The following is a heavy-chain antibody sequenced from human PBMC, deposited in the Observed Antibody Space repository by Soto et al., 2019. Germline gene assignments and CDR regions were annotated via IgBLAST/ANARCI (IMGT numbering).Heavy chain of an antibody. V-gene: IGHV3-15*01. D-gene: IGHD4-17*01. CDR2: IKSKTDGGTT. Sequence: GGSLRLSCAASGFTFSNARMSWVRQAPGKGLEWVGRIKSKTDGGTTDYAAPVKGRFTISRDDSKNTLYLQMNSLKTEDTAVYYCTTAFINDYGDYVGLYYWGQGTLVTVSS. J-gene: IGHJ4*02. CDR1: GFTFSNAR. CDR3: TTAFINDYGDYVGLYY.